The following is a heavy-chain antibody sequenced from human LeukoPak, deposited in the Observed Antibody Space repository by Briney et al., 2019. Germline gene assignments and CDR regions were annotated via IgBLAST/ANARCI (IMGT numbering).Heavy chain of an antibody. Sequence: SVKLSCKASGGTFNTYDINWVRQAPGQGLEWMGRITPGLHLTSYAQRFHGRVTISADKSKTTTYLELNNLESEDTAVYFCSFSKRTSDGSAVDYWGQGTLATVSS. CDR1: GGTFNTYD. J-gene: IGHJ4*02. CDR2: ITPGLHLT. V-gene: IGHV1-69*04. CDR3: SFSKRTSDGSAVDY. D-gene: IGHD5-24*01.